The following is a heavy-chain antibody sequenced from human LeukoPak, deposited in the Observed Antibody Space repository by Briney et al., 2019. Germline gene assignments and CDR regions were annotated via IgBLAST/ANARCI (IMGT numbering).Heavy chain of an antibody. J-gene: IGHJ2*01. D-gene: IGHD2-21*02. V-gene: IGHV5-51*01. CDR1: GYSFTSYW. Sequence: GESLKISCKGSGYSFTSYWIGWVRQMPGKGLEWMGIIYPGDSDTRYSPSFQGQVTISADKSISTAYLQWSSLQASDTAMYFCARVVVVTATHWYFDLWGRGTLVTVFS. CDR3: ARVVVVTATHWYFDL. CDR2: IYPGDSDT.